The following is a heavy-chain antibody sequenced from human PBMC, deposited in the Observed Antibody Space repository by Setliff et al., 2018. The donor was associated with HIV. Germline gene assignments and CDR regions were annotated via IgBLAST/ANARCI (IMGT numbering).Heavy chain of an antibody. D-gene: IGHD1-26*01. CDR1: TVSITTTSAS. CDR3: ARQMGSGSYDTGYYFDS. Sequence: PSETLSLTCNVSTVSITTTSASWAWIRQPPGKGLEWIGSISFSPGTGLEWIVGITYSETTSYNPTLNGRVTMSVDTSKNQFSLDLSSVTAADTAVYLCARQMGSGSYDTGYYFDSWGQGTPVTVSS. V-gene: IGHV4-39*01. CDR2: ITYSETT. J-gene: IGHJ4*02.